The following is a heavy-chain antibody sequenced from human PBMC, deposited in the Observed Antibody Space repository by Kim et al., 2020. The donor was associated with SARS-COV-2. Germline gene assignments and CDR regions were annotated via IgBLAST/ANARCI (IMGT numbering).Heavy chain of an antibody. Sequence: SETLSLTCAVYGGSFSGYYWSWIRQPPGKGLEWIGEINHSGSTNYNPSLKSRVTISVDTSKNQFSLKLSSVTAADTAVYYCARGDSSGWVDYWGQGTLVTVSS. D-gene: IGHD6-19*01. CDR2: INHSGST. V-gene: IGHV4-34*01. CDR3: ARGDSSGWVDY. CDR1: GGSFSGYY. J-gene: IGHJ4*02.